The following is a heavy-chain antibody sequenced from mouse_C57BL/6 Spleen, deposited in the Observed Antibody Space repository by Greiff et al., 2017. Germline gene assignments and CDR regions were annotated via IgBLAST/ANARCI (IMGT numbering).Heavy chain of an antibody. J-gene: IGHJ1*03. Sequence: QQPGRGLEWIGRIDPNSGGTKYNEKFKSKATLTVDKPSSTAYMQLSSLTSEDSAVYYCSGGNYLGYFDVWGTGTTVTVSS. D-gene: IGHD2-1*01. V-gene: IGHV1-72*01. CDR3: SGGNYLGYFDV. CDR2: IDPNSGGT.